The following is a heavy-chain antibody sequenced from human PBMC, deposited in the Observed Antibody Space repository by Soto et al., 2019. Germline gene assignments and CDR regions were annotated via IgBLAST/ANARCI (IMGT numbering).Heavy chain of an antibody. CDR3: TRGAVTRDYGDYGDAFDI. J-gene: IGHJ3*02. CDR2: IRSKAYGGTT. Sequence: GGSLRLSCTDSGCTFGDYAMSWFRQAPGKWLEWVGFIRSKAYGGTTEYAASVKGRFTISRDDSKSIAYLQMNSLKTEDTAVYYCTRGAVTRDYGDYGDAFDIWGQGTMVTVSS. D-gene: IGHD4-17*01. V-gene: IGHV3-49*03. CDR1: GCTFGDYA.